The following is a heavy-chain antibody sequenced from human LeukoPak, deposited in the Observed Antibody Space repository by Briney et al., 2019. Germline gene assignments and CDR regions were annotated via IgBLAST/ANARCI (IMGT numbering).Heavy chain of an antibody. Sequence: ASVKVSCKASGGTFSSYAISWVRQAPGQGLEWMGGIIPILGTANYAQKFQGRVTITADESTSTAYMELSSLRSEDTAVYYCARPTDSSGLYFDYWGQGTLVTVSS. D-gene: IGHD3-22*01. J-gene: IGHJ4*02. CDR2: IIPILGTA. CDR1: GGTFSSYA. CDR3: ARPTDSSGLYFDY. V-gene: IGHV1-69*13.